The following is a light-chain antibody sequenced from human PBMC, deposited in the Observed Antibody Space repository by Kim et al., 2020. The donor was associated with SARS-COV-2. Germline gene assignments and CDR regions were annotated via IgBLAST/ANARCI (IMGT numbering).Light chain of an antibody. CDR2: DAS. J-gene: IGKJ2*01. CDR3: QQYNSYPYT. CDR1: QSISSW. V-gene: IGKV1-5*01. Sequence: LSASVGDRVTITCRASQSISSWLAWYQQKPGKAPKLLIYDASSLESGVPSRFSGSGSGTEFTLTISSLQPDDFATYYCQQYNSYPYTFGQGTKLEI.